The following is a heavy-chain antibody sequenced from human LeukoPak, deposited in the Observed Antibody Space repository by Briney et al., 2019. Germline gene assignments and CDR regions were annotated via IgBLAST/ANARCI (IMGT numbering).Heavy chain of an antibody. J-gene: IGHJ4*02. CDR2: IKSKDDGETT. V-gene: IGHV3-15*01. Sequence: GGSLRLSCAASGSTFTNAWMTWVRQAPGKGLEWVGRIKSKDDGETTDYAAPVKGRFSMSRDDSKATMYLQMYSLEAEDTAVYYCTTDLGLTMIRGVVYWGQGALVTVSS. CDR3: TTDLGLTMIRGVVY. CDR1: GSTFTNAW. D-gene: IGHD3-10*01.